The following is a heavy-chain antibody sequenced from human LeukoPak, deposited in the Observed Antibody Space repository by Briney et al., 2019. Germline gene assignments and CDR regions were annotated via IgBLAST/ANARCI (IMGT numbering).Heavy chain of an antibody. CDR2: TYYRSKWYN. Sequence: SQTLSLTCAISGDSVSSNSAAWNWIRQSPSRGLEWLGRTYYRSKWYNDYAVSVKSRITINPDTSKNQFSLQLNSVTPEDTAVYYCARGGYCSGGSCYSSWFDPWGRGTLVTVSS. D-gene: IGHD2-15*01. CDR1: GDSVSSNSAA. CDR3: ARGGYCSGGSCYSSWFDP. J-gene: IGHJ5*02. V-gene: IGHV6-1*01.